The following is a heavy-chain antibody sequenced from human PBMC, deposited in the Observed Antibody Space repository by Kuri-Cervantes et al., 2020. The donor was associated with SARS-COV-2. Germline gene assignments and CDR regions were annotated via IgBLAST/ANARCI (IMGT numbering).Heavy chain of an antibody. V-gene: IGHV1-18*01. D-gene: IGHD3-3*01. CDR2: ISAYNGNT. J-gene: IGHJ6*02. CDR3: ATHPDDFWSGYYTGYYGMDV. Sequence: ASVKVSCKASGYTFTSYGISWVRQAPGQGLEWMGWISAYNGNTNYAQKFQGRVTMTEDTSTDTAYMELSSLRSEDTAVYYCATHPDDFWSGYYTGYYGMDVWGQGTTVTVSS. CDR1: GYTFTSYG.